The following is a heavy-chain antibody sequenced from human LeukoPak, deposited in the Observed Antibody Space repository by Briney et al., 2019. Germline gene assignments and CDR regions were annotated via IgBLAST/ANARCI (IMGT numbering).Heavy chain of an antibody. CDR2: INLDGSQK. CDR3: ARKRPNYFDY. V-gene: IGHV3-7*01. Sequence: GSLRLSCAASEFTFSSYSMNWVRQAPGKGPEWVANINLDGSQKYYVDSVKGRFTISRDNAENSLYLQMNSLRAEDTALYYCARKRPNYFDYWGQGTLVTVSS. J-gene: IGHJ4*02. CDR1: EFTFSSYS.